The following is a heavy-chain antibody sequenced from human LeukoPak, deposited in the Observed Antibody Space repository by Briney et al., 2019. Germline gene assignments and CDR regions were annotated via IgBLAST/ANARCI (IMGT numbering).Heavy chain of an antibody. D-gene: IGHD5-18*01. CDR1: GGSISSYY. CDR2: IYYSGST. Sequence: SETLSLTCTVSGGSISSYYWSWIRQPPGKGLEWIGYIYYSGSTNYNPSLKSRVTISVDTSKNQFSLRLSSVTAADSAVYYCARCGYSPGTWFDPWGQGTLVTVSS. CDR3: ARCGYSPGTWFDP. V-gene: IGHV4-59*01. J-gene: IGHJ5*02.